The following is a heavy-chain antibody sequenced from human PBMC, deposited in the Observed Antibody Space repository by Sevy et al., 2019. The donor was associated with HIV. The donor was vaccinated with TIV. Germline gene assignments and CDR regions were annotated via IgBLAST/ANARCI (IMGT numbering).Heavy chain of an antibody. J-gene: IGHJ5*02. D-gene: IGHD5-12*01. V-gene: IGHV3-7*01. CDR2: IKEDGSAK. CDR1: GFTFTTYW. CDR3: ARDSPGYGGYDH. Sequence: GGSLRLCCAASGFTFTTYWMTWVRQAPGQGLEWVANIKEDGSAKYYVDSVKGRFTISRDNAKNSLYLQVNSLRAEDTAVYYCARDSPGYGGYDHWGQGTLVTVSS.